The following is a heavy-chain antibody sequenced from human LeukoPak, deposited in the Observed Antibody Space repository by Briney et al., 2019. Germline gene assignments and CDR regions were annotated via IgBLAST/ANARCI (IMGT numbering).Heavy chain of an antibody. V-gene: IGHV5-51*01. CDR2: IYPGDSDT. CDR1: GYSFTSYW. Sequence: GESLKISCKGSGYSFTSYWIGWVRQMPGKGLEWMGIIYPGDSDTRYSPSFQGQVTISADKSISTAYLQWSSLKASDTAMYYCARSDNQGGYCSSTSCPFDYWGQGTLVTVSS. J-gene: IGHJ4*02. D-gene: IGHD2-2*01. CDR3: ARSDNQGGYCSSTSCPFDY.